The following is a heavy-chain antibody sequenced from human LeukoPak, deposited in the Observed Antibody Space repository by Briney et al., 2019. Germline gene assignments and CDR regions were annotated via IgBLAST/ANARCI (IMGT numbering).Heavy chain of an antibody. Sequence: SQTLSLTCTVSGGSISSGGYYWSWIRQHPGKGLEWIGYIYDSGSTYYKPSLRSRVTISGDTSKNQSSLKVTSVSDADTAVYYCASYGSGWYFDLWGRGTLVTVSS. D-gene: IGHD3-10*01. CDR3: ASYGSGWYFDL. J-gene: IGHJ2*01. CDR1: GGSISSGGYY. V-gene: IGHV4-31*03. CDR2: IYDSGST.